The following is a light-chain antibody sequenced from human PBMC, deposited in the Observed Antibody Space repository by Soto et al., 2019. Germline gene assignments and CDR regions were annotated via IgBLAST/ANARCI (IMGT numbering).Light chain of an antibody. V-gene: IGKV3-15*01. CDR3: RQYNNWPPGGT. Sequence: EIVMTQSPATLSVSPGERATLSCRASQSVSSNLAWYQQKPGQAPRLLIYGASTRATGIPARFSGSGSGTECTLTISSLQSEDFAVYYCRQYNNWPPGGTFGQGTKVEIK. CDR1: QSVSSN. CDR2: GAS. J-gene: IGKJ1*01.